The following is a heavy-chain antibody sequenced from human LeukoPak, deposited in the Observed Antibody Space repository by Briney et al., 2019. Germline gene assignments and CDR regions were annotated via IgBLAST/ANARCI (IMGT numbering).Heavy chain of an antibody. CDR3: ARGLRRYFDWLLMSP. V-gene: IGHV4-39*01. Sequence: SETLSLTCTVSGGSISSSSYYWGWIRQPPGKGLEWIGSIYYSGSTYYNPSLKSRVTISVDTSKNQFSLKLSSVTAADTAVYYCARGLRRYFDWLLMSPWGQGTLVTVSS. CDR1: GGSISSSSYY. D-gene: IGHD3-9*01. CDR2: IYYSGST. J-gene: IGHJ5*02.